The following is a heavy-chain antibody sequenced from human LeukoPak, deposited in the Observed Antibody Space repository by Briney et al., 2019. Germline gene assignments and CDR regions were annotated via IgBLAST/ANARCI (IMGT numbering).Heavy chain of an antibody. Sequence: GGSLRLSCAASGFTFSSYAMSWIRQAPGKGLEWVSFINVNGGAMYYADFVKGRFTISRDNAKSSLYLEMNSLRVEDTAVYYCARGPRILAAGSYYFDYWGQGSLVTVSS. CDR1: GFTFSSYA. CDR2: INVNGGAM. J-gene: IGHJ4*02. CDR3: ARGPRILAAGSYYFDY. D-gene: IGHD6-13*01. V-gene: IGHV3-11*01.